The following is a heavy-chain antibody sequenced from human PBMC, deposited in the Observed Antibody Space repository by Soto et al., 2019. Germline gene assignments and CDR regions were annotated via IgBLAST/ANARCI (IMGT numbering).Heavy chain of an antibody. J-gene: IGHJ4*02. CDR2: IYDSGDT. D-gene: IGHD4-17*01. CDR1: GASISSDGYY. Sequence: QVQLQESGPGLVRPSQTLSLTCTVSGASISSDGYYWSWIRHHPGRGLEWIGYIYDSGDTHYNPSLRSRLTMSVDSSKTQFSLRLGSVSAADTAMYFCSRHTYGDPFHYWGRGTLVTVSS. CDR3: SRHTYGDPFHY. V-gene: IGHV4-31*03.